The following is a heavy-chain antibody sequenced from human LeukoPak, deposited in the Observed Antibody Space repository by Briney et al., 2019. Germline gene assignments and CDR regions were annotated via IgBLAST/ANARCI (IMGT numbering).Heavy chain of an antibody. Sequence: QPGRSLRLSCTAPGFTFGDYAMSWVRQAPGKGLEWVGFIRSKVYGGTTEYAASVKGRFTISRDDSKSIAYLQVDSLKTEDTAVYYCTTERDGDNSEPGWGQGTLVTVSS. CDR1: GFTFGDYA. J-gene: IGHJ4*02. CDR2: IRSKVYGGTT. V-gene: IGHV3-49*04. D-gene: IGHD5-24*01. CDR3: TTERDGDNSEPG.